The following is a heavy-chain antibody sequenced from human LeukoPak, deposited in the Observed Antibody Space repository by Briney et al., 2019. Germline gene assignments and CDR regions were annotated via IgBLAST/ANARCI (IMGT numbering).Heavy chain of an antibody. J-gene: IGHJ4*02. CDR2: ISAYNGNT. CDR1: GYTFTSYG. Sequence: GASVKVSRKASGYTFTSYGISWVRQAPGQGLEWMGWISAYNGNTKYAQKLQGRVTMTTDTSTSTAYMELRSLRSDDTAVYYCASGGMVRGVIPPFDYWGQGTLVTVSS. V-gene: IGHV1-18*01. D-gene: IGHD3-10*01. CDR3: ASGGMVRGVIPPFDY.